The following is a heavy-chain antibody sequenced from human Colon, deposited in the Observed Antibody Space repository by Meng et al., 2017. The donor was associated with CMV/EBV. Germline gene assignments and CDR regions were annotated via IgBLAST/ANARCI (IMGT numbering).Heavy chain of an antibody. CDR1: GGSIISDSYY. J-gene: IGHJ4*02. CDR2: IYYSGST. Sequence: CTVSGGSIISDSYYWAWIRQPPGKRLEWIGSIYYSGSTFYNPSLMSRLTISIYTSNSQFSLKLSSVTAADTAVYYCVRLYSNGWCFDHWGQGTLVTVSS. CDR3: VRLYSNGWCFDH. D-gene: IGHD6-19*01. V-gene: IGHV4-39*01.